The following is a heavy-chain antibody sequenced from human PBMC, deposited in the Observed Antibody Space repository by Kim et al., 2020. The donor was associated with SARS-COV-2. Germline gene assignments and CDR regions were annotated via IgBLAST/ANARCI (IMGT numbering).Heavy chain of an antibody. CDR1: GGSISSYY. CDR2: IYYSGST. V-gene: IGHV4-59*08. J-gene: IGHJ6*03. Sequence: SETLSLTCTVSGGSISSYYWSWIRQPPGKGLEWIGYIYYSGSTNYNPSLKSRVTISVDTSKNQFSLKLSSVTAADTAVYYCARHRYSSSWYGNYYYYMDVWGKGTTVTVSS. D-gene: IGHD6-13*01. CDR3: ARHRYSSSWYGNYYYYMDV.